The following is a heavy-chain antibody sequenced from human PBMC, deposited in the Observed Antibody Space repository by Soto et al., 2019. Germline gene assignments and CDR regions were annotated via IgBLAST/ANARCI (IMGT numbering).Heavy chain of an antibody. Sequence: QVQLVQSGGEVKKPGASVKVSCKASGYTFTNYGVTWVRQAPGQGLEWMGWISAYTDNPNYAQKFQGRVTMTIETPTTTAYMDLRSLTSDDTAVYYCASVIPGAAASFGPWGQGTLVAFSS. J-gene: IGHJ5*02. CDR1: GYTFTNYG. CDR3: ASVIPGAAASFGP. V-gene: IGHV1-18*01. D-gene: IGHD3-16*02. CDR2: ISAYTDNP.